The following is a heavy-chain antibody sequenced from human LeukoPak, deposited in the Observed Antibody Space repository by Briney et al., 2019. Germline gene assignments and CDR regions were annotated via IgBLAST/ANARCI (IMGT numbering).Heavy chain of an antibody. J-gene: IGHJ4*02. CDR3: ARGPYYYDSSGYHSDYFDY. CDR1: GYSFTTYW. Sequence: GESLKISCKASGYSFTTYWIGWVRQMPGKGLEWMGIIYPGDSDTRYSPSFQGQVTISVDRSISTAYLQWSSLKASDAAMYYCARGPYYYDSSGYHSDYFDYWGQGTLVTVSS. CDR2: IYPGDSDT. D-gene: IGHD3-22*01. V-gene: IGHV5-51*01.